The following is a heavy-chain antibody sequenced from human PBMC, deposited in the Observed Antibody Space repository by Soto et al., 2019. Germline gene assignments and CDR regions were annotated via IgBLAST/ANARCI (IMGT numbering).Heavy chain of an antibody. D-gene: IGHD4-17*01. V-gene: IGHV3-15*07. CDR2: IKSKTDGGTT. Sequence: EVQLVESGGGLVKPGGSLRLSCAASGFTFSNAWMNWVRQAPGKGLEWVGRIKSKTDGGTTDYAAPVKGRFTISRDDSKNTLYLQMNSLKTEDTAVYYCTTDGHVYGDYGLLYGMDVWGQGTPVTVSS. J-gene: IGHJ6*02. CDR1: GFTFSNAW. CDR3: TTDGHVYGDYGLLYGMDV.